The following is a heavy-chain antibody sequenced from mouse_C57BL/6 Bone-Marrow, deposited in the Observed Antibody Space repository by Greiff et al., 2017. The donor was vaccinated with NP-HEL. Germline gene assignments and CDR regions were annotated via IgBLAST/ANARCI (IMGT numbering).Heavy chain of an antibody. Sequence: VQLQESGAELVKPGASVKVSCKASGYTFTSYWITWVKQRPGQGLEWIGRIYPSGSDTNYNQKFKGKATLTVDTSSSTAYMQRSSLTSEDSAVYYGANLDDSPFADWGQGTLVTVSA. CDR2: IYPSGSDT. V-gene: IGHV1-74*01. D-gene: IGHD2-4*01. J-gene: IGHJ3*01. CDR1: GYTFTSYW. CDR3: ANLDDSPFAD.